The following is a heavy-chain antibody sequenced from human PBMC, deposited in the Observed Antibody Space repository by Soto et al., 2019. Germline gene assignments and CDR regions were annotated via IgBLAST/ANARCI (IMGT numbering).Heavy chain of an antibody. V-gene: IGHV1-58*02. CDR2: SVVGSGNT. CDR1: GFTFTSSA. Sequence: ASVKVSCKASGFTFTSSAMQWVRQARGQRLEWIGWSVVGSGNTNYAQKFQERVTMTTDTSTSTAYMELRSLRSDDTAVYYCARENWNDGPYAYWGQGTLVTVSS. D-gene: IGHD1-1*01. CDR3: ARENWNDGPYAY. J-gene: IGHJ4*02.